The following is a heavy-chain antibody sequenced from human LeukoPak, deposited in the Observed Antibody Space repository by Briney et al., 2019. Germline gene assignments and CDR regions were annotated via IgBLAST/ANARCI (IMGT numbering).Heavy chain of an antibody. J-gene: IGHJ6*02. D-gene: IGHD5-24*01. CDR3: ARQVRRDGYNLYYYYYGMDV. V-gene: IGHV5-51*01. CDR1: GYSFTSYW. Sequence: GESLKISCKGSGYSFTSYWIGWVRQMPGKGLEWMGIIYPGDSDTRYSPSFQGQVTISADKSISTAYLQWSSLKASDTAVYYCARQVRRDGYNLYYYYYGMDVWGQGTTVTVSS. CDR2: IYPGDSDT.